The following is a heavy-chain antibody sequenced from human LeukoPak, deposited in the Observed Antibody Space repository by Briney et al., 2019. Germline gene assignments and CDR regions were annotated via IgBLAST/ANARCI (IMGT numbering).Heavy chain of an antibody. CDR2: INHSGST. J-gene: IGHJ4*02. CDR1: GGSFSGYY. D-gene: IGHD6-13*01. V-gene: IGHV4-34*01. CDR3: ARRTGYSSSRYAGNYFDY. Sequence: PSETLSLTCAVYGGSFSGYYWSWIRQPPGKGLEWIGEINHSGSTNYNPSLKSRVTISVDTSKNQFSLKLSSVTAADTAVYYCARRTGYSSSRYAGNYFDYWGQGTLVTVSS.